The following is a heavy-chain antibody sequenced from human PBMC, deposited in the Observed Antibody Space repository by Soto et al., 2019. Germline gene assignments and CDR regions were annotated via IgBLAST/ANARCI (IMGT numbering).Heavy chain of an antibody. D-gene: IGHD4-17*01. CDR1: GYPFTSYG. CDR3: ARELNDYGDYGMDI. Sequence: ASVKLSFKPSGYPFTSYGIIWLRQAPGQGLEWMGWISAYNGNTNYAQKLQGRVTMTTDTSTSTAYMELRSLRSDDTAVYYCARELNDYGDYGMDIWGQGTTVTVSS. CDR2: ISAYNGNT. V-gene: IGHV1-18*04. J-gene: IGHJ6*02.